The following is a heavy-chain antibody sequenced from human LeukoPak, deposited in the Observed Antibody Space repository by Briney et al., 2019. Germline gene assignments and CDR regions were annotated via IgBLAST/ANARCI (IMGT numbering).Heavy chain of an antibody. V-gene: IGHV3-64*02. CDR2: ISGNGGST. CDR1: GFTFSTNA. D-gene: IGHD3-3*01. Sequence: GGSLRLSCEASGFTFSTNAIHWAGKAPGQGLQYVSAISGNGGSTYYADSVKDRFTISRDNSKNTVYLQMGSLRAEDMAVYYCARVKYNDFWSGYSPPDYWGQGTLVTVSS. J-gene: IGHJ4*02. CDR3: ARVKYNDFWSGYSPPDY.